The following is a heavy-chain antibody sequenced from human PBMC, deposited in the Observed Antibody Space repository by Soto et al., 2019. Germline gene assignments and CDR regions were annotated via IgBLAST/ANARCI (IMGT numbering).Heavy chain of an antibody. CDR3: ARTPGRTARAHFDY. CDR2: IIPIFGTA. J-gene: IGHJ4*02. D-gene: IGHD6-6*01. Sequence: QVQLVQSGAEVKKPGSSVKVSCKASGGTFSSYAISWVRQAPGQGLEWMGGIIPIFGTANYAQKFQGRVTITAAEPTSTAYIALRSLRSEDTAVYYCARTPGRTARAHFDYWGQGTLVTVSS. V-gene: IGHV1-69*01. CDR1: GGTFSSYA.